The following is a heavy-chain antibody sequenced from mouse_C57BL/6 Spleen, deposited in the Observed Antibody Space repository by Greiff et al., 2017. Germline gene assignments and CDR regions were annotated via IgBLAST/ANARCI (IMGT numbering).Heavy chain of an antibody. Sequence: EVQLQQSGPVLVKPGASVKMSCKASGYTFTDYYMNWVKQSHGKSLEWIGVINPYNGGTSYNQKFKGKATLTADKSSSTAYMELNSLTSEDSAVYYCARPYYGSSYDWFAYWGQGTLVTVSA. D-gene: IGHD1-1*01. CDR1: GYTFTDYY. V-gene: IGHV1-19*01. CDR3: ARPYYGSSYDWFAY. CDR2: INPYNGGT. J-gene: IGHJ3*01.